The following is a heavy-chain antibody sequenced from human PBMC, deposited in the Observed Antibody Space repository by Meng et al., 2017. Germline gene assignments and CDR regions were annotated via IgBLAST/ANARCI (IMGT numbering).Heavy chain of an antibody. CDR1: GGCISSSTC. CDR2: IYHSGST. CDR3: ARDTNGYCSGGSCYALVN. Sequence: ESGSGLVMAVWTLSLTCAVFGGCISSSTCRSWVRQPPGKGLEWIGEIYHSGSTNYNPSLKSRVTISVDKSKKQFSLKLSSVTAADTAVYYCARDTNGYCSGGSCYALVNWGQGTLVTVSS. J-gene: IGHJ4*02. D-gene: IGHD2-15*01. V-gene: IGHV4-4*02.